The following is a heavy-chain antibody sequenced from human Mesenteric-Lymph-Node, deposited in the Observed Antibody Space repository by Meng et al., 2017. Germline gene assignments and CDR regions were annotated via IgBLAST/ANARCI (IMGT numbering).Heavy chain of an antibody. CDR1: GFTFSSSA. CDR3: AKGSGTFVSIYDN. Sequence: GESLKISCAASGFTFSSSAMAWVRQAPGKGLEWVSATGTSGRAYYAQSVKGRFTIFRENSKSTLLLQINNLRVGDTAVYYCAKGSGTFVSIYDNWGQGMLVTVSS. D-gene: IGHD2/OR15-2a*01. J-gene: IGHJ4*02. CDR2: TGTSGRA. V-gene: IGHV3-23*01.